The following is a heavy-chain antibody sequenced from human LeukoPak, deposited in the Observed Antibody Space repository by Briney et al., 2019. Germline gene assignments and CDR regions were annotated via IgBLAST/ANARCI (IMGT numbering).Heavy chain of an antibody. V-gene: IGHV1-24*01. CDR1: GYSLTELS. CDR2: FNPEDGET. Sequence: ASVKVSCKVSGYSLTELSIHWVRQAPGKGLEWMGGFNPEDGETIYAQKYQGRVTMTEDTSTDTAYMELSSLRSEDTAMHYCTTEGDSKWELQGYLDYWGQGTLVTVSS. CDR3: TTEGDSKWELQGYLDY. D-gene: IGHD1-26*01. J-gene: IGHJ4*02.